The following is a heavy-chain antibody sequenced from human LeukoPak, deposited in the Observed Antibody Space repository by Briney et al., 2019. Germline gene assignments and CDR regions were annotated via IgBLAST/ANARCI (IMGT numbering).Heavy chain of an antibody. CDR1: GGTFSSYA. V-gene: IGHV1-69*13. J-gene: IGHJ3*02. Sequence: SVKVSCKASGGTFSSYAISWVRQAPGQGLAWMGGIIPIFGTANYAQKFQGRVTITADESTSTAYMELSSLRSEDTAVYYCARVRSGYSSGWYIADAFDIWGQGTMVTVSS. CDR3: ARVRSGYSSGWYIADAFDI. CDR2: IIPIFGTA. D-gene: IGHD6-19*01.